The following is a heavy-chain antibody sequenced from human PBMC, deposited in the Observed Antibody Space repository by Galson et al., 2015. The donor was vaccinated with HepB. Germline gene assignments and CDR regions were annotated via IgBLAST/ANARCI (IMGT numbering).Heavy chain of an antibody. CDR3: ARDRLAYCGGDCYPRPRSYYYYGMDV. D-gene: IGHD2-21*02. Sequence: SVKVSCKASGYTFTSYGISWVRQAPGQGLEWMGWISAYNGNTNYAQKLQGRVTMTTDTSTSTAYMELRSLRSDDTAVYYCARDRLAYCGGDCYPRPRSYYYYGMDVWGQGTTVTVSS. CDR2: ISAYNGNT. CDR1: GYTFTSYG. V-gene: IGHV1-18*01. J-gene: IGHJ6*02.